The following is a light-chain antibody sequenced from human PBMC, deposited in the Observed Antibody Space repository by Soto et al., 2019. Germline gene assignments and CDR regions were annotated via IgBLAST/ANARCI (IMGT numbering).Light chain of an antibody. J-gene: IGKJ5*01. CDR2: GAS. Sequence: PGEKAPLACRSSQSIDKSLAWYQQKPGQAPRLLIYGASTRATGIPARFSGSGSGTEFTLTIDSLQSDDFASYYCQQSRSTPFTFGQGTRLEI. CDR3: QQSRSTPFT. CDR1: QSIDKS. V-gene: IGKV3-15*01.